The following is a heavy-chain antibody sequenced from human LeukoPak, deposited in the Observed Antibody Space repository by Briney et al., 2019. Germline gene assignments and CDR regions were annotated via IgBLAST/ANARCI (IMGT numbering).Heavy chain of an antibody. CDR3: ARVDGSPDS. J-gene: IGHJ4*02. CDR2: VNLKSGNT. D-gene: IGHD2-15*01. Sequence: ASVKVSCKASGYTFTRYDINWVRQATGQGLEWMGWVNLKSGNTGSAQKFQGRVTITRDTSINTAYMELSSLRPEDTSAYYCARVDGSPDSWGQGTLVTVSS. CDR1: GYTFTRYD. V-gene: IGHV1-8*03.